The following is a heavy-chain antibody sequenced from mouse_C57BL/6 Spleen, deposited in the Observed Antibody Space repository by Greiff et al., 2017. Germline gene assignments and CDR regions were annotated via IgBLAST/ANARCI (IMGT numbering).Heavy chain of an antibody. Sequence: QVQLQQPVTELVKPGASVKLSCKASGYTFTSSWMHWVKQRPGQGLEWIGNINPTNGGTNYTAKFKSKATLTVDKSSSTAYLQHSSLTSEDSAVXYCARETTHAAAGFADWGKGTMVTVSA. CDR1: GYTFTSSW. D-gene: IGHD3-2*02. V-gene: IGHV1-53*01. CDR2: INPTNGGT. J-gene: IGHJ3*01. CDR3: ARETTHAAAGFAD.